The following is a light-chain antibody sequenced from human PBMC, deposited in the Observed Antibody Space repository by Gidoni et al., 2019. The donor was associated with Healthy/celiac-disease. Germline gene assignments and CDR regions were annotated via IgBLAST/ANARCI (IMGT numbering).Light chain of an antibody. CDR3: SSYTSSSTRV. V-gene: IGLV2-14*01. CDR1: SSDGGGYNY. CDR2: EVS. Sequence: QSALTQPVSVSGSPGQSITISCTGTSSDGGGYNYVSWYQQHPGKAPKLMIYEVSNRPSGVSNRFSGSKSGNTASLTISGLQAEDEADYYCSSYTSSSTRVFGTGTKVTVL. J-gene: IGLJ1*01.